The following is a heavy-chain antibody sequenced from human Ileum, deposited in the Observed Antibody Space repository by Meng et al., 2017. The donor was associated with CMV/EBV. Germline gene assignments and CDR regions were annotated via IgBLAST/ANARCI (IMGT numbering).Heavy chain of an antibody. V-gene: IGHV4-61*01. J-gene: IGHJ4*02. Sequence: VSGGSVRGGSHYWTWIRQPPGEELEWVGYIYGSGGTSYDPSLKGQVTISLDTSKNQFSLRLTSVTAADTAVYYCAGDRMHTLSGFEYWGQGALVTVSS. CDR1: GGSVRGGSHY. D-gene: IGHD2-15*01. CDR3: AGDRMHTLSGFEY. CDR2: IYGSGGT.